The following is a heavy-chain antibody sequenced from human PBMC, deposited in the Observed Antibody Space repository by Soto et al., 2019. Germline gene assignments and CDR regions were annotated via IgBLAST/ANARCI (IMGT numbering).Heavy chain of an antibody. CDR3: AREAPEYYFDY. V-gene: IGHV3-30-3*01. CDR1: GFTFSSYA. CDR2: ISYDGSNK. J-gene: IGHJ4*02. Sequence: ESGGGVVQPGRSLRLSCAASGFTFSSYAMHWVRQAPGKGLEWVAVISYDGSNKYYADSVKGRFTISRDNSKNTLYLQMNSLRAEDTAVYYCAREAPEYYFDYWGQGTLVTVSS.